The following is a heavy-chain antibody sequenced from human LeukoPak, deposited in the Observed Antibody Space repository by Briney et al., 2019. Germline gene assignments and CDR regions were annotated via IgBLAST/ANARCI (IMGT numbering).Heavy chain of an antibody. D-gene: IGHD4-11*01. CDR3: ATSNNSAFDY. J-gene: IGHJ4*02. V-gene: IGHV3-7*03. CDR2: INEDGSGK. Sequence: GGSLRLSCAASGFTFSSCWLSWVRQAPGKGLEWVSNINEDGSGKYYVDSVKGRFTISRDNAKNSLYLQMNSLRAEDTAVYYCATSNNSAFDYWGQGTLVTVSS. CDR1: GFTFSSCW.